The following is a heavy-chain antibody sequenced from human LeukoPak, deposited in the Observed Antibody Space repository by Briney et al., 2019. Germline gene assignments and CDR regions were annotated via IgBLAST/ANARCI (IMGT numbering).Heavy chain of an antibody. D-gene: IGHD1-26*01. CDR1: GGSISSYY. CDR3: ARGPLGWELLRSYYYGMDV. J-gene: IGHJ6*02. V-gene: IGHV4-59*08. CDR2: IYYSGST. Sequence: SETLSLTCTVSGGSISSYYWSWIRQPPGKGLEWIGYIYYSGSTNYNPSLKSRVTISVDTSKNQFSLKLSSVTAADTAVYYCARGPLGWELLRSYYYGMDVWGQGTTVTVSS.